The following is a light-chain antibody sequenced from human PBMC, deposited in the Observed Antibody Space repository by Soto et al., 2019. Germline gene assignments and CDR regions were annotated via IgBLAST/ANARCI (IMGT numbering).Light chain of an antibody. CDR1: RSISNW. Sequence: DIQMTQSPSTLSASVGDRVTITCRASRSISNWLAWYQQRPGIAPKLLIFDASILQSGVPSRFSGSGSGTEFTLSISRLQTDDFATYYCQQYGSYPWTFGQGTKVEIK. V-gene: IGKV1-5*01. CDR2: DAS. CDR3: QQYGSYPWT. J-gene: IGKJ1*01.